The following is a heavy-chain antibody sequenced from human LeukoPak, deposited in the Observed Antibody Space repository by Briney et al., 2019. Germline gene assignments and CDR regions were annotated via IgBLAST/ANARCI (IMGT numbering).Heavy chain of an antibody. V-gene: IGHV4-39*01. CDR1: GDSISRSTYY. CDR3: MRLGIAARPVDWFDP. CDR2: VYYSGNT. D-gene: IGHD6-6*01. Sequence: SETLSLTCTVSGDSISRSTYYWGCIRQPPGKGLEWIGSVYYSGNTYYNPSLKSRVTISVETSKNQFSLKLTSVTAADTAVYHCMRLGIAARPVDWFDPWGQGTLVTVSS. J-gene: IGHJ5*02.